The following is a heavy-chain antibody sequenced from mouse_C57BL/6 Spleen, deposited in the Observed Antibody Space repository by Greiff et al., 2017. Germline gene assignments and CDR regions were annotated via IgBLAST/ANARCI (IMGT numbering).Heavy chain of an antibody. CDR2: IDPETGGT. CDR1: GYTFTDYE. D-gene: IGHD4-1*02. Sequence: QVQLQQSGAELVRPGASVTLSCKASGYTFTDYEMHWVKQTPVHGLEWIGAIDPETGGTAYNQKFKGKAILTADKSSSTAYMELRSLTSEDSAVYYCTKDPQLGRGFAYWGQGTLVTVSA. CDR3: TKDPQLGRGFAY. J-gene: IGHJ3*01. V-gene: IGHV1-15*01.